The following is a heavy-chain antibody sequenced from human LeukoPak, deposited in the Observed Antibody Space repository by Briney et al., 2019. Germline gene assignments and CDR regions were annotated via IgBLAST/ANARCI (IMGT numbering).Heavy chain of an antibody. Sequence: SETLSLTCAVYGGSFSGYYWSWIRQPPGKGLEGIGEINHSGSTNYNPSLKSRVTISVDTSKNQFSLKLSSVTAADTAVYYCARGAAGTRFDCWGQGTLVTVSS. CDR1: GGSFSGYY. CDR2: INHSGST. V-gene: IGHV4-34*01. D-gene: IGHD6-13*01. J-gene: IGHJ4*02. CDR3: ARGAAGTRFDC.